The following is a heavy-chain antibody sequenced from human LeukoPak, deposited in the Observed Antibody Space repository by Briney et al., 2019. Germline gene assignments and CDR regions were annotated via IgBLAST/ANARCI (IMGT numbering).Heavy chain of an antibody. J-gene: IGHJ3*02. CDR2: ISYDGSNK. V-gene: IGHV3-30*01. CDR3: ARVGLGPDFWSGCYTPFDAFDI. D-gene: IGHD3-3*01. Sequence: PGGSLRLSCAASGFTFSSYAMHWVRQAPGKGLEWVAVISYDGSNKYYADSVKGRFTISRDNSKNTLYLQMNSLGAEDTAVYYCARVGLGPDFWSGCYTPFDAFDIWGQGTMVTVSS. CDR1: GFTFSSYA.